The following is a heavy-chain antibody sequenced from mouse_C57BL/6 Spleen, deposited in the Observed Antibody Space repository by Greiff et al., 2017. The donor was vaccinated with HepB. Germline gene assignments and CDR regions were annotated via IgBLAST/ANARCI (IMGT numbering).Heavy chain of an antibody. D-gene: IGHD1-1*01. CDR3: ARDPNYYGSSPWYFDV. CDR2: ISDGGSYT. CDR1: GFTFSSYA. V-gene: IGHV5-4*01. Sequence: EVKVVESGGGLVKPGGSLKLSCAASGFTFSSYAMSWVRQTPEKRLEWVATISDGGSYTYYPDNVKGRFTISRDNAKNNLYLQMSHLKSEDTAMYYCARDPNYYGSSPWYFDVWGTGTTVTVSS. J-gene: IGHJ1*03.